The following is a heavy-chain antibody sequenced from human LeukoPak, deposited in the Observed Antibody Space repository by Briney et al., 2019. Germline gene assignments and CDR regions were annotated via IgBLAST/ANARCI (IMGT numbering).Heavy chain of an antibody. CDR2: ISGNGYA. Sequence: GGSLRLSCAASGFTLSSFAMNWVRQAPGKGLEWVSAISGNGYAYYADSVKGRFTISRDNSKNTLYLQMNSLRAEDTAVYYCAKRGAEVGTTVAPGDYWGQGTLLTVSS. CDR3: AKRGAEVGTTVAPGDY. D-gene: IGHD1-26*01. V-gene: IGHV3-23*01. J-gene: IGHJ4*02. CDR1: GFTLSSFA.